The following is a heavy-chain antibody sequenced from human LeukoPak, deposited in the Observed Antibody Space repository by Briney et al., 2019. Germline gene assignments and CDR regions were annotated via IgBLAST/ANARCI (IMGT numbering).Heavy chain of an antibody. CDR1: GFTFSSYS. J-gene: IGHJ6*02. CDR3: ARDRIAATIGYYYGMDV. CDR2: ISSSSSYI. Sequence: GGSLRLSCAASGFTFSSYSMNWVRQAPGNGLEWVSSISSSSSYIYYADSVKGRFTISRDNAKNSLYLQMNSLRAEDTAVYYCARDRIAATIGYYYGMDVWGQGTTVTVSS. V-gene: IGHV3-21*01. D-gene: IGHD5-12*01.